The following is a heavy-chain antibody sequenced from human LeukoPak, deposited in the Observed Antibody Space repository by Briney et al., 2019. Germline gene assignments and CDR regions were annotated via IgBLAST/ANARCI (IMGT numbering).Heavy chain of an antibody. CDR3: AREYGDYPKFDY. D-gene: IGHD4-17*01. CDR2: IYYSGST. CDR1: GGSISSGGYY. V-gene: IGHV4-61*08. J-gene: IGHJ4*02. Sequence: SETLSLTCTVSGGSISSGGYYWSWIRQHPGKGLEWIGYIYYSGSTNYNPSLKSRVTISVDTSKNQFSLKLSSVTAADTAVYYCAREYGDYPKFDYWGQGTLVTVSS.